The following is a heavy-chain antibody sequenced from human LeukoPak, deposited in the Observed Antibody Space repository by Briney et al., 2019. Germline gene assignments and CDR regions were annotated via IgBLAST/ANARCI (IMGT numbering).Heavy chain of an antibody. Sequence: PGGSLRLSCAASGFTFSSYWMHWVRQAPGKGLVWVSRINSDGSDTIYADSVKGRFTISRDNVKNTLYLQMNSLRAEDTAVYYCARPPYGSGTIDYWGQGTLVTVSS. CDR1: GFTFSSYW. J-gene: IGHJ4*02. D-gene: IGHD3-10*01. V-gene: IGHV3-74*01. CDR3: ARPPYGSGTIDY. CDR2: INSDGSDT.